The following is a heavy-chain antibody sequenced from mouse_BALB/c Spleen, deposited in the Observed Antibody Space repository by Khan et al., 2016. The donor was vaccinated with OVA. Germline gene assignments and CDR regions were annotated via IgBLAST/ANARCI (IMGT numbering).Heavy chain of an antibody. CDR3: GRGGGGDRCAY. J-gene: IGHJ3*01. CDR2: ISTYYGDA. CDR1: GYTFTDFT. V-gene: IGHV1S137*01. Sequence: QVQLKESGAELVRPGVSVKISCKGSGYTFTDFTMHWVKQSHAKSVEWIGVISTYYGDATYNQKFKGKATMTVDKSSSTAYMELARLTSEDSAIYYCGRGGGGDRCAYWGQGTLVTVSA.